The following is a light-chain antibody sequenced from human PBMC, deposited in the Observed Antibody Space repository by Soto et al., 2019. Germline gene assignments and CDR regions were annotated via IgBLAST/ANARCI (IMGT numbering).Light chain of an antibody. V-gene: IGKV3-20*01. CDR2: GAS. Sequence: EIVLTQSPGTLSLSPGERATLSCRASQSVSSSYLAWYQQKPGQAPRLLIYGASSRATGITDRFSGSGSGTDFSLTISRLEPEDFAVYYCQQYGSSPQTLGHGTKVEI. J-gene: IGKJ1*01. CDR3: QQYGSSPQT. CDR1: QSVSSSY.